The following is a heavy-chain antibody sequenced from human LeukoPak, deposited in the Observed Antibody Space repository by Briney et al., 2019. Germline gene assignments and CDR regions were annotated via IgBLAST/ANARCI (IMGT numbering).Heavy chain of an antibody. D-gene: IGHD3-22*01. CDR3: AKHADGSGRPRAGFDH. CDR1: GFTFNYA. J-gene: IGHJ4*02. CDR2: ISGSGGST. V-gene: IGHV3-23*01. Sequence: GGSLRLSCAASGFTFNYAMTWARQPPGKGLEWVSAISGSGGSTYYADSVKGRFTISKDNSKNTLYLLMSSLRPEDTAVYDCAKHADGSGRPRAGFDHWGQGTLVTVSS.